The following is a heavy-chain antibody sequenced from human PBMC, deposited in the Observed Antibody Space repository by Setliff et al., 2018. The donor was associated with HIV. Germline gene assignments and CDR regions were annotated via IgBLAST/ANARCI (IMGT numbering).Heavy chain of an antibody. J-gene: IGHJ3*02. CDR1: TYSISSGYY. Sequence: SETLSLTCAVSTYSISSGYYWGWIRQPPGKGLEWIGSIYHSGSTYYNPSLKSRVTISVDTSKNHYSLNLSSVTAADTGVYYCATSLITVPPDAFDIWGQGTMVTVSS. CDR3: ATSLITVPPDAFDI. CDR2: IYHSGST. V-gene: IGHV4-38-2*01. D-gene: IGHD4-4*01.